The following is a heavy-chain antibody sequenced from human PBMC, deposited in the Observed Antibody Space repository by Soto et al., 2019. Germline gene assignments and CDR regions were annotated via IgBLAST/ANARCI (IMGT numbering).Heavy chain of an antibody. Sequence: QVQLVQSGAEVKKPGASVKVSCKASGYTFTSYGISWVRQAPGQGLEWMGWISAYNGNTNYAQKLQGRVTMTTDTSTSTAYRELRSLRSDDTAVYYCARDLLYGDSTTYYFDYWGQGTLVTVSS. CDR1: GYTFTSYG. V-gene: IGHV1-18*01. D-gene: IGHD4-17*01. CDR3: ARDLLYGDSTTYYFDY. CDR2: ISAYNGNT. J-gene: IGHJ4*02.